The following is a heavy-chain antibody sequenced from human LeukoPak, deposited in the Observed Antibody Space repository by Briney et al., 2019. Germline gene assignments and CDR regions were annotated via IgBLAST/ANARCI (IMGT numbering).Heavy chain of an antibody. CDR3: ARLSRIAAAGAYDYHSLDV. CDR1: GGSINNHC. J-gene: IGHJ6*02. V-gene: IGHV4-59*11. CDR2: VSHSGST. Sequence: SETLSLTCSVSGGSINNHCWSWIRQPPGRGLEWIGFVSHSGSTNYNPSFKSRVTISVDTSDNQFSLRVNPVTAADTAVYYCARLSRIAAAGAYDYHSLDVWGQGTTVTVSS. D-gene: IGHD6-13*01.